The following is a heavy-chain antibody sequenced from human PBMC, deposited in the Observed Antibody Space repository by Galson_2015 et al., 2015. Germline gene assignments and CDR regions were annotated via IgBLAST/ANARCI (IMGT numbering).Heavy chain of an antibody. Sequence: TLSLTCTVTSGSISSNSYYWGWIRQPPGKDLEWIGSIYYSGSTYYNPSLKSRVTISVDLSKNQFSLKLTSVTAADTAVYYCARQLNDYGDLYYFDLWGQGTLVTVSS. CDR1: SGSISSNSYY. CDR2: IYYSGST. D-gene: IGHD4-17*01. J-gene: IGHJ4*02. CDR3: ARQLNDYGDLYYFDL. V-gene: IGHV4-39*01.